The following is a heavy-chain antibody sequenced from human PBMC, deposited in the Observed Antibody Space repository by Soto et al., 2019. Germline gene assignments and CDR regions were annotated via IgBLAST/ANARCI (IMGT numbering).Heavy chain of an antibody. D-gene: IGHD3-22*01. J-gene: IGHJ3*02. CDR3: ATGDRKPHYYDSYDAFDI. V-gene: IGHV1-24*01. Sequence: ASVKVSCKVSGYTLTELSMHWVRQAPGKGLEWMGGFDPEDGETIYAQKFQGRVTMTEDTSTDTAYMELSSLRSEDTAVYYCATGDRKPHYYDSYDAFDIWGQGTMVPVSS. CDR1: GYTLTELS. CDR2: FDPEDGET.